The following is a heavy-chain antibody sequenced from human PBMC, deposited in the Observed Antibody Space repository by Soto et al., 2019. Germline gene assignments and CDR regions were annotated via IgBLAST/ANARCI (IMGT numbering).Heavy chain of an antibody. J-gene: IGHJ6*03. CDR2: ISSSSSYI. CDR1: GFTFSSYS. V-gene: IGHV3-21*01. CDR3: ARDLDSRGGVTTYYYYYMDV. D-gene: IGHD3-16*01. Sequence: GGSLRLSCAASGFTFSSYSMNWVRQAPGKGLEWVSSISSSSSYIYYADSVKGRFTISRDNAKNSLYLQMNSLRAEDTAVYYCARDLDSRGGVTTYYYYYMDVWGKGTTVTVSS.